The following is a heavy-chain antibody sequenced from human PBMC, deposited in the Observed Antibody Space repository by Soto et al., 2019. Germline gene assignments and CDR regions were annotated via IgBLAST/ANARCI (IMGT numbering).Heavy chain of an antibody. J-gene: IGHJ5*02. CDR2: TRNKPNSYTT. D-gene: IGHD3-10*01. CDR1: GFTFSDHY. CDR3: AMEGSRPGWT. Sequence: EVQLVESGGGLVQPGGSLRLSCAASGFTFSDHYMDWVRQAPGKGLEWVGRTRNKPNSYTTEYAASVRGRFTISSDDSKNSLYLQMNSLKTEDTAVYYSAMEGSRPGWTWGQGTLVTVSS. V-gene: IGHV3-72*01.